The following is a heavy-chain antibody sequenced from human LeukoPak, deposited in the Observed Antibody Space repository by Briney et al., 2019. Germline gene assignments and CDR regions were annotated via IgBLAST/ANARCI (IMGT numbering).Heavy chain of an antibody. V-gene: IGHV4-34*01. D-gene: IGHD3-16*01. J-gene: IGHJ6*02. CDR3: ARGFGGVGMDV. CDR1: GGSFSGYY. Sequence: SETLSLTCAVYGGSFSGYYWSWIRQPPGKGLEWIGEINHSGSTNYNPSLKSRVTMSVDTSKNQFSLKLSSVTAADTAVYYCARGFGGVGMDVWGQGTTVTVSS. CDR2: INHSGST.